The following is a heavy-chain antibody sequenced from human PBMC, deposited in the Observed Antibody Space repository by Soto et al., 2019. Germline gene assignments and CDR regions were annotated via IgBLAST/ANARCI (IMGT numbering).Heavy chain of an antibody. Sequence: GASVKVSCKASGYTFTSYYMHWVRQAPGQGLEWMGIINPSGGSTSYAQKFQGRVTMTRDTSTSTVYMELSSLRSEDTAVYYCARGSIQDIVVVVAATRVYNWFDPRGQGTLVTVSS. CDR3: ARGSIQDIVVVVAATRVYNWFDP. D-gene: IGHD2-15*01. CDR1: GYTFTSYY. CDR2: INPSGGST. V-gene: IGHV1-46*03. J-gene: IGHJ5*02.